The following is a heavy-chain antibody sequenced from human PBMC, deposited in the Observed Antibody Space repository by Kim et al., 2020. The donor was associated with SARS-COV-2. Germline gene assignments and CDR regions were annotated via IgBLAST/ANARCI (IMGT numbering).Heavy chain of an antibody. CDR1: GFTFSSYA. CDR3: ARLFLGLSKWGYYDSSGYYRAHDAFDI. Sequence: GRSLRLSCAASGFTFSSYAMHWVRQAPGKGLEWVAVISYDGSNKYYADSVKGRFTISRDNSKNTLYLQMNSLRAEDTAVYYCARLFLGLSKWGYYDSSGYYRAHDAFDIWGKGTMVTVSS. CDR2: ISYDGSNK. D-gene: IGHD3-22*01. J-gene: IGHJ3*02. V-gene: IGHV3-30*04.